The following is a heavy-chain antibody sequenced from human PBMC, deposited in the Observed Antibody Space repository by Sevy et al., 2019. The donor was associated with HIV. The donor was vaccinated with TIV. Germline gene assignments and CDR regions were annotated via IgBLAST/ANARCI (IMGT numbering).Heavy chain of an antibody. CDR1: GIIFTTSG. D-gene: IGHD1-1*01. Sequence: GGSLRLSCVVSGIIFTTSGMHWVRQAPGKGLEWVAVISYHGRDKFYTDSVKGRATISRDNSKNILYLEMNSLRTEDTAVYYCAKDLTGYNGMDVWGHGTMVTVSS. CDR2: ISYHGRDK. J-gene: IGHJ6*02. CDR3: AKDLTGYNGMDV. V-gene: IGHV3-30*18.